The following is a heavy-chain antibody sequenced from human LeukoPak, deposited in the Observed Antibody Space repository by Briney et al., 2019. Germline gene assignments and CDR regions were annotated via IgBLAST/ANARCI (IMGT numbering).Heavy chain of an antibody. J-gene: IGHJ4*02. Sequence: GGSLRLSCVASGFTFSNYGMSWVRRAPGKGLEWVANIKQDGSEKYYVDSVKGRFTISRDNAKNSLYLQMNSLRAEDTAVYYCAREVTPYYWGQGTLVTVSS. CDR2: IKQDGSEK. D-gene: IGHD2-21*02. CDR3: AREVTPYY. CDR1: GFTFSNYG. V-gene: IGHV3-7*01.